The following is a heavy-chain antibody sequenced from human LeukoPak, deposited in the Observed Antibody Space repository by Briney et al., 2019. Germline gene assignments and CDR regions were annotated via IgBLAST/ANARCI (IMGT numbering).Heavy chain of an antibody. Sequence: SETLSLTCTVSGGSISSSSYYWGWIRQPPGKGLEWIGTIYYSGSTYYNPSLKSRVTISVDTSKNQFSLKLSSVTAADTAVYYCAGRFLEWLLDYLGQGTLVTVSS. CDR3: AGRFLEWLLDY. CDR2: IYYSGST. V-gene: IGHV4-39*01. D-gene: IGHD3-3*01. CDR1: GGSISSSSYY. J-gene: IGHJ4*02.